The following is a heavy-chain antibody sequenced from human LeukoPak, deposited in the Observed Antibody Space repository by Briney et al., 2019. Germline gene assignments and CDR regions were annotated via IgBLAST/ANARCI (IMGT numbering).Heavy chain of an antibody. CDR2: ISHDGSNK. Sequence: PGGSLRLSCAASGFTFSSYAMHWVRQAPGKGLEWVAVISHDGSNKNYADSVKGRFTISRDNAKNSLYLQMNSLRAEDTAVYYCARADDYWGQGTLVTVSS. J-gene: IGHJ4*02. CDR3: ARADDY. V-gene: IGHV3-30*04. CDR1: GFTFSSYA.